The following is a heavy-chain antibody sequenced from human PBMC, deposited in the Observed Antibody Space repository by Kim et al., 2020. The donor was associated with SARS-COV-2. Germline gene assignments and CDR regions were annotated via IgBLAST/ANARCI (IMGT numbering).Heavy chain of an antibody. CDR2: IYYSGST. Sequence: SETLSLTCTVSGGSISSGGYYWSWIRQHPGKGLEWIGYIYYSGSTYYNPSLKSRVTISVDTSKNQFSLKLNSVTAADTAVYYCARTRITMIVVVTHFDYWGQGTLVTVSS. J-gene: IGHJ4*02. CDR1: GGSISSGGYY. CDR3: ARTRITMIVVVTHFDY. D-gene: IGHD3-22*01. V-gene: IGHV4-31*03.